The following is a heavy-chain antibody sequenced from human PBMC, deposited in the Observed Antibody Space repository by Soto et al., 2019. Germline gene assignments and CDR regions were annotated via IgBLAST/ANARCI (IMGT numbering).Heavy chain of an antibody. CDR2: INAGGGRT. CDR1: GYIFRSHC. V-gene: IGHV1-46*01. CDR3: AREVSGPGATYVMDV. J-gene: IGHJ6*02. Sequence: ASVEVSCRASGYIFRSHCIYWVRQAPAQGLQWTVTINAGGGRTAYAQKFQGRVTLVRDMCTSTVYMELTRLTYDHPALYYCAREVSGPGATYVMDVWDQETTLTISS. D-gene: IGHD2-2*01.